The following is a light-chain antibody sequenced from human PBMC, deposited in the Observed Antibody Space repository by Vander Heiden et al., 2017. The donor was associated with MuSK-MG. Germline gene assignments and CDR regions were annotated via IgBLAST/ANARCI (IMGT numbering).Light chain of an antibody. CDR1: QNITNF. J-gene: IGKJ4*01. CDR2: DAS. CDR3: QQGYSTLLT. Sequence: DIQMTQSPSSLSASVGDRVIITCRASQNITNFLHWYQQKPGQAPKLLIYDASSLQSGVPLRFSGSGSGTHFTLTISSVQPEDFATYFCQQGYSTLLTFGGGTKMEIK. V-gene: IGKV1-39*01.